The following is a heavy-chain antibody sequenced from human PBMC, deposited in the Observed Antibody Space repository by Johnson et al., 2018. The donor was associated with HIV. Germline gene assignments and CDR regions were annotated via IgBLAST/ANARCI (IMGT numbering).Heavy chain of an antibody. CDR1: GFTFSSYG. V-gene: IGHV3-30*02. CDR3: ARDPTTHNSRLTGDFGAFDI. J-gene: IGHJ3*02. D-gene: IGHD7-27*01. Sequence: QVQVVESGGGVVQPGGSLRLSCAASGFTFSSYGMHWVRQAPGKGLEWVAFIRYDGSNKYYADSVKGRFTISRDNSKNTLYLQMNSLRAEDTAVYYCARDPTTHNSRLTGDFGAFDIWGQGTMVTVSS. CDR2: IRYDGSNK.